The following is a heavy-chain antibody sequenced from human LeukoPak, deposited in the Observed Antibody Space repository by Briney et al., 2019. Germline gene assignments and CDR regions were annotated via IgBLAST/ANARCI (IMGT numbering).Heavy chain of an antibody. CDR3: VRRIPYSSGLYYFDF. V-gene: IGHV3-64D*06. Sequence: GGSLRLSCSASGFTFNSYAMNWVRQAPGKGLEYVSTINTSGGTTYYADSVKGRFTISRDNSKNILYLQMSSLRAEDTAVYYCVRRIPYSSGLYYFDFWGQGTLVTGSS. CDR1: GFTFNSYA. D-gene: IGHD6-19*01. CDR2: INTSGGTT. J-gene: IGHJ4*02.